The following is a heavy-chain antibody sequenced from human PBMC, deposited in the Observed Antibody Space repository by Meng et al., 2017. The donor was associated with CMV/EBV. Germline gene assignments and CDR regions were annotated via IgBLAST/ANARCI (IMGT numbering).Heavy chain of an antibody. CDR2: IKSKPDGGTT. CDR1: GFTFSNAW. V-gene: IGHV3-15*01. D-gene: IGHD1-7*01. J-gene: IGHJ6*02. Sequence: GESLKISCAASGFTFSNAWMSWVRQAPGKGLEWVGHIKSKPDGGTTDYAAPVKGRFTISRDDSKNTLYLQMNSLKTEDTAVYYCTTEPLNYVYYYYGMDVWGQGTTVTVSS. CDR3: TTEPLNYVYYYYGMDV.